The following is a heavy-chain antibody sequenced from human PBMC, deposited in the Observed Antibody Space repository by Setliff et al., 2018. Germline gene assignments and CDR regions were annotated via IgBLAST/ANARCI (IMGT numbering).Heavy chain of an antibody. V-gene: IGHV5-51*01. Sequence: GESLKISCKGSGYSFTSYWIGWVRQMPRKGLEWMGIIYPGDSDTRYSPSFQGQVTISADKSISTAYLQWSSLKASDTAMYYCARYDSSGYHYYYGMDVWGQGTTVTVSS. J-gene: IGHJ6*02. CDR2: IYPGDSDT. D-gene: IGHD3-22*01. CDR1: GYSFTSYW. CDR3: ARYDSSGYHYYYGMDV.